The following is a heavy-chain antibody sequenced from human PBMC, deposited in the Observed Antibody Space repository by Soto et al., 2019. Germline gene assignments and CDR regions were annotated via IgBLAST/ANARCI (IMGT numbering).Heavy chain of an antibody. CDR3: AMANGTYRRPFDY. Sequence: QVQLVQSGGEVKKPGSSVKVSCKASGVTFKYYVFSWLRQAPGQGPEWMGGIVPIFDATNYTQKFQGRVTITADRSTSTVYMELSSLRSEDTAVYYCAMANGTYRRPFDYWGQGTLVTVST. CDR1: GVTFKYYV. V-gene: IGHV1-69*06. D-gene: IGHD1-26*01. CDR2: IVPIFDAT. J-gene: IGHJ4*02.